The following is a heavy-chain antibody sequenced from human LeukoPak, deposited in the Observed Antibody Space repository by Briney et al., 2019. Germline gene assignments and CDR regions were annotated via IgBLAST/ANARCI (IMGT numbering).Heavy chain of an antibody. CDR1: GASVSSSSSF. D-gene: IGHD3-16*01. J-gene: IGHJ4*02. Sequence: SETLSLTCTVSGASVSSSSSFWAWIRQPPGKGLEWIGNVYYSGSTHYNPSLKSRVTISLDMSKNQFSLKLTSVTAADTAIYYCARHGLYQDYGYWGQGILVTVSS. CDR3: ARHGLYQDYGY. V-gene: IGHV4-39*01. CDR2: VYYSGST.